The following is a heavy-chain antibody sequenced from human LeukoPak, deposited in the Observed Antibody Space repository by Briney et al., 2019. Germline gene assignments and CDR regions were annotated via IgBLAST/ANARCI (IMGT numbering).Heavy chain of an antibody. J-gene: IGHJ6*03. CDR2: ISYDGSNK. CDR1: GFTFSSYA. CDR3: ARDYEYRRAHEKDYYYYYMDV. Sequence: TGGPLRLSCAASGFTFSSYAMHWVRQAPGKGLEWVAVISYDGSNKYYADSVKGRFTISRDNSKNTLYLQMNSLRAEDTAVYYCARDYEYRRAHEKDYYYYYMDVWGKGTTVTVSS. V-gene: IGHV3-30*04. D-gene: IGHD2/OR15-2a*01.